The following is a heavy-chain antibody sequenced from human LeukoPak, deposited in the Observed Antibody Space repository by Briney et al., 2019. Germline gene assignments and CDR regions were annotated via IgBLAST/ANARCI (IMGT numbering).Heavy chain of an antibody. CDR1: GFTFSRYS. Sequence: GGSLRLSCAASGFTFSRYSMNWVRQAPGKGLEWVSSISSSGIYIYYADSVKGRFTISRDNAKNSLYLQMNSLSAEDTAVYYCASKFYDTSGYQDYYFYMDVWGKGITVTVSS. CDR2: ISSSGIYI. CDR3: ASKFYDTSGYQDYYFYMDV. V-gene: IGHV3-21*01. J-gene: IGHJ6*03. D-gene: IGHD3-22*01.